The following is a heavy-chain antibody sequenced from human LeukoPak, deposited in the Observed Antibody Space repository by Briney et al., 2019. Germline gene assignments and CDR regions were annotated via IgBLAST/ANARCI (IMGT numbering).Heavy chain of an antibody. CDR3: ARRSYGMDV. J-gene: IGHJ6*02. CDR2: IYYSGST. V-gene: IGHV4-59*08. CDR1: GGSISSYY. Sequence: PSETLCLTCTVSGGSISSYYWSWIRQPPGKGLEWIGYIYYSGSTNYNPSLKSRVTISVDTSKNQFSLKLSSVTAADTAVYYCARRSYGMDVWGQGTTVTVSS.